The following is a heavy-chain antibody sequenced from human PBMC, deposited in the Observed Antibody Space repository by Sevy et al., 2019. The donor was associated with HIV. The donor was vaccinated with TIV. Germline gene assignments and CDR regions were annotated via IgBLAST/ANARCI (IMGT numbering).Heavy chain of an antibody. Sequence: SETLSLTCAVSGGSISSSNWWSWVRQPPGKGLEWIGEIYRSGSTNYNPSLKSRVTISVDKSKNQFSLKLSSVTAADTAVYYCARGAIKAGYSSSWFDYWGQRTLVTVSS. J-gene: IGHJ4*02. D-gene: IGHD6-13*01. CDR3: ARGAIKAGYSSSWFDY. V-gene: IGHV4-4*02. CDR1: GGSISSSNW. CDR2: IYRSGST.